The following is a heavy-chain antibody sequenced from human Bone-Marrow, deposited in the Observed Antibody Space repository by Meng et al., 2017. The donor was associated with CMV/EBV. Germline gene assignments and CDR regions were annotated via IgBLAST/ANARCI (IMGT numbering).Heavy chain of an antibody. V-gene: IGHV4-39*01. Sequence: SETLSLTCTVSGGSISSSSYYWGWIRQPPGKGLEWIGSIYYSGSTYYNPSLKSRVTISVDTSKNQFSLKLSSVTAADTAVYYCARQGSYCSSTSCFAYWGPGHRVHGAS. J-gene: IGHJ4*02. CDR2: IYYSGST. CDR3: ARQGSYCSSTSCFAY. CDR1: GGSISSSSYY. D-gene: IGHD2-2*01.